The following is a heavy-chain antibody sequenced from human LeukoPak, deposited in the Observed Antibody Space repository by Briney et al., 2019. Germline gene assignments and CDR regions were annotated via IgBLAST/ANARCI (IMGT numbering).Heavy chain of an antibody. D-gene: IGHD3-3*01. CDR1: GFTFSNHW. Sequence: GGSLRLSCAASGFTFSNHWMHWVRQTPGKGLEWVSAISTSGGDTYYADSVKGRFTISRDNSKNTLYLQMNSLRAEDTAVYYCGKTDDITIFGVVSHWGQGTLVTVSS. V-gene: IGHV3-23*01. CDR3: GKTDDITIFGVVSH. CDR2: ISTSGGDT. J-gene: IGHJ4*02.